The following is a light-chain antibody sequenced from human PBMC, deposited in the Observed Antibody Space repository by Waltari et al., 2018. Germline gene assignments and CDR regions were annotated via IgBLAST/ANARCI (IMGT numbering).Light chain of an antibody. CDR3: QQYSSNPIT. V-gene: IGKV1-16*01. CDR1: RGINNY. CDR2: DAS. Sequence: DVQMTQSPSSLSASVGDRVTISCRASRGINNYLAWSLQKPGEAPKSLIYDASRLQSGVPSRFSGSGSGTDFTLTISSLQPEDFGNYYCQQYSSNPITFGQGSRLEIK. J-gene: IGKJ5*01.